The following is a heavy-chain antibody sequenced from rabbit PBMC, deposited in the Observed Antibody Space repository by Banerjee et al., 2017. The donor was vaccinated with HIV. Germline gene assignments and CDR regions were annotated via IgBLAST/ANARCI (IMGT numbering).Heavy chain of an antibody. Sequence: QSLEESGGDLVKPGASLTLTCTASGFSFSGNHWPCWVRQAPGKRPEWIACIYNGDGSTYYASWVNGRFTISKTSSTTVTLQMTSLTAADTAAYFCATLGGNAFDLWGPGTLVTVS. J-gene: IGHJ4*01. CDR2: IYNGDGST. CDR3: ATLGGNAFDL. CDR1: GFSFSGNHW. D-gene: IGHD3-1*01. V-gene: IGHV1S40*01.